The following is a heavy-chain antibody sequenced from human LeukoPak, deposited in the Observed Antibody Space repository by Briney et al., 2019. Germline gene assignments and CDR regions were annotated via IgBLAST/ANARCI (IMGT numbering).Heavy chain of an antibody. D-gene: IGHD3-10*01. CDR2: IWYDGSNK. V-gene: IGHV3-33*01. CDR3: ASGRLLWFGESYYFDY. CDR1: GFTFSSYG. Sequence: GRSLRLSCAASGFTFSSYGMHWVRQAPGKGLEGVAVIWYDGSNKYYADSVKGRFTISRDNSKNTLYLQMNSLRAEDTAVYYCASGRLLWFGESYYFDYWGQGTLVTVSS. J-gene: IGHJ4*02.